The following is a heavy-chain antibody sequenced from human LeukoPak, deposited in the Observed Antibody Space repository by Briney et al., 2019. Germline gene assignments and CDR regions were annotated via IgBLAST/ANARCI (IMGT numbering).Heavy chain of an antibody. J-gene: IGHJ6*02. V-gene: IGHV4-61*02. Sequence: PSETLSLTCTVSGDSINSGIYYWNWIRQPAGKGLEWIGRFYSGGGPNYTPSLKSRVTMSVDTSKNQFSLKLSSVTAADTAVYYCARDGERGARIAVAGTGYYYGMDVWGQGTTVTVSS. CDR2: FYSGGGP. CDR3: ARDGERGARIAVAGTGYYYGMDV. D-gene: IGHD6-19*01. CDR1: GDSINSGIYY.